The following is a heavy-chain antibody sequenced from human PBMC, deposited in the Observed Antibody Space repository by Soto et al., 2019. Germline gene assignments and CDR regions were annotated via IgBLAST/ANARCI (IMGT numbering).Heavy chain of an antibody. CDR2: ISAYNGNT. CDR3: GRDRGGGLIGGGYGMDV. V-gene: IGHV1-18*01. D-gene: IGHD3-16*01. CDR1: GYTFTSYG. J-gene: IGHJ6*02. Sequence: QVQLVQSGAEVKKPGASVKVSCKASGYTFTSYGISWVRQAPGQGLEWMGWISAYNGNTNYAQKLQGRVTMTTDTSTSTAHMELRSLRSDDTAVYYCGRDRGGGLIGGGYGMDVWGQGTTVTLCS.